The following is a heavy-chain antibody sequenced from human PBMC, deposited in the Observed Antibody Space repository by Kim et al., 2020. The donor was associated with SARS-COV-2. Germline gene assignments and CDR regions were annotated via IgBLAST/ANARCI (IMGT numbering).Heavy chain of an antibody. CDR2: IYYSGST. J-gene: IGHJ5*02. Sequence: SETLSLTCTVSGGSISSYYWSWIRQPPGKGLEWIGYIYYSGSTNYNPSLKSRVTISVDTSKNQFSLKLSSVTAADTAVYYCARHQSRITISNWFDPWGQGTLVTVSS. CDR3: ARHQSRITISNWFDP. CDR1: GGSISSYY. D-gene: IGHD3-10*01. V-gene: IGHV4-59*08.